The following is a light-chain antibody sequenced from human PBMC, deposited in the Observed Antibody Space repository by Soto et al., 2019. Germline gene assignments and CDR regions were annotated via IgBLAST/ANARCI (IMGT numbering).Light chain of an antibody. V-gene: IGKV3-11*01. CDR1: QCVCTC. CDR3: HQGQSCPWT. J-gene: IGKJ1*01. Sequence: QAPAAHSLSHRETSTLTCRAIQCVCTCLAWYQHKPGQAPRLLIYDASNRATGIPARFSGSGSGTDFTLTINSLQPEDFATYYCHQGQSCPWTFGQGTKVDI. CDR2: DAS.